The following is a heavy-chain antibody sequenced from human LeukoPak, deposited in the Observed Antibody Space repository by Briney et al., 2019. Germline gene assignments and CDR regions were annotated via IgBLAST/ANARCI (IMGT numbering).Heavy chain of an antibody. D-gene: IGHD3-10*01. CDR1: GGSFSGYY. V-gene: IGHV4-34*01. J-gene: IGHJ5*02. Sequence: PSETLSLTCAVYGGSFSGYYWSWIRQPPGKGLEWIGEINHSGGTNYNPSLKSRVTISVDTSKNQFSLKLSSVTAADTAVYYCARGRRITMVRGVTYNWFDPWGQGTLVTVSS. CDR3: ARGRRITMVRGVTYNWFDP. CDR2: INHSGGT.